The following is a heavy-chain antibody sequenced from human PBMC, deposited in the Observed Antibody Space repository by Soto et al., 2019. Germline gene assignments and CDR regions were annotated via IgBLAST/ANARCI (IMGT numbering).Heavy chain of an antibody. V-gene: IGHV3-7*01. Sequence: EVQLVESGGGLVQPGGSLRLSCAASGFTFSNHWMSWVRQAPEKGLEWVASINQGETVTKYVDSVEGRFTISRDDAKNSLILQMNSVRADDTAVYYCARLMGGSTTYDYWGQGILVIVSS. CDR2: INQGETVT. J-gene: IGHJ4*02. CDR3: ARLMGGSTTYDY. D-gene: IGHD2-8*01. CDR1: GFTFSNHW.